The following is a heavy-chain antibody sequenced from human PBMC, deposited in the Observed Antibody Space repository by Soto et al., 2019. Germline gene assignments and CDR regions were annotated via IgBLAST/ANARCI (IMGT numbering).Heavy chain of an antibody. V-gene: IGHV3-33*01. J-gene: IGHJ4*02. CDR2: IWYDGSNK. Sequence: QVQLVESGGGVVQPGRSLRLSCAASGFTFSSYGMHWVRQAPGKGLEWVAVIWYDGSNKYYADSVKGRFTISRDNSKNTLYLQMNSLRAEDTAVYYCARDRDYSNYGIDYWGQGTLFTVSS. CDR1: GFTFSSYG. CDR3: ARDRDYSNYGIDY. D-gene: IGHD4-4*01.